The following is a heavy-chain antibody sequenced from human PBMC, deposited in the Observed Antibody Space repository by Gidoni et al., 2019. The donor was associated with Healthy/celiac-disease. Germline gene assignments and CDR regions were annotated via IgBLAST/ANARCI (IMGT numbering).Heavy chain of an antibody. V-gene: IGHV3-15*01. CDR1: GFTFSNAW. CDR3: TTKYYYDPAAFDY. CDR2: IKSKTDGGTT. J-gene: IGHJ4*02. D-gene: IGHD3-22*01. Sequence: EVQLVESGGGWVKPGGSLRLSCAASGFTFSNAWMSWVRQAPGKGLEWVGRIKSKTDGGTTDYAAPVKGRFTISRDDSKNTLYLQMNSLKTEDTAVYYCTTKYYYDPAAFDYWGQGTLVTVSS.